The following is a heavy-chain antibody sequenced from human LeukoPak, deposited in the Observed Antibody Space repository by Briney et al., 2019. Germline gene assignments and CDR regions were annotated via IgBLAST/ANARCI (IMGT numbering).Heavy chain of an antibody. CDR3: ARAVRYYYYGMDV. J-gene: IGHJ6*02. V-gene: IGHV3-11*06. CDR1: GFTFSDYY. D-gene: IGHD3-10*01. CDR2: ISSSTYT. Sequence: PGGSLRLSCAASGFTFSDYYMSWIRQAPGKGLEWVSYISSSTYTNYADSVKGRFTISRDNAKNSLYLQMNSLRAEDTAVYYCARAVRYYYYGMDVWGQGTTVTVSS.